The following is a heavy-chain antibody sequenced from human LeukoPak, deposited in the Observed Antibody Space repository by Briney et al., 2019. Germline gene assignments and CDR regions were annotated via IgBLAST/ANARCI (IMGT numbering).Heavy chain of an antibody. J-gene: IGHJ4*02. D-gene: IGHD1-1*01. CDR3: EKDSSGSHFDY. CDR2: ISWDGGST. CDR1: GFTFDDYA. V-gene: IGHV3-43D*03. Sequence: GRSLRLSCAASGFTFDDYAMHWVRQAPGKGLEWVSLISWDGGSTYYADSVKGRFTISRDNSKNSLYLQMNSLRAEGTALYYCEKDSSGSHFDYWGQETLVTVSS.